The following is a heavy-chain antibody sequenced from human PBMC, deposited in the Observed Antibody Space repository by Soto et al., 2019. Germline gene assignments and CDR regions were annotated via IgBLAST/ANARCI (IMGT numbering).Heavy chain of an antibody. V-gene: IGHV4-59*08. D-gene: IGHD3-16*02. J-gene: IGHJ3*02. Sequence: QVQLQESGPGLVKPSETLSLTCTVSGGSISSYYWSWIRQPPGKGLEWIRYIYYSGSTNYNPSLKSRVTISVDTSKNQFSLKLSSVTAADTAVYYCAGGQITFGGVILGDAFDIWGQGTMVTVSS. CDR2: IYYSGST. CDR3: AGGQITFGGVILGDAFDI. CDR1: GGSISSYY.